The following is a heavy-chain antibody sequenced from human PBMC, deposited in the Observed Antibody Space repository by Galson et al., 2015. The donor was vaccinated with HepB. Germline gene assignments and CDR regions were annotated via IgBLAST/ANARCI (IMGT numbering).Heavy chain of an antibody. CDR3: ARLPYRSGWYGYYFDY. D-gene: IGHD6-19*01. CDR1: GGSISSSSYY. V-gene: IGHV4-39*01. CDR2: IYYSGST. J-gene: IGHJ4*02. Sequence: SETLSLTCTVSGGSISSSSYYWGWIRQPPGKGLEWIGSIYYSGSTYYNPPLKSRVTISVDTSKNQFSLKLSSVTAADTAVYYCARLPYRSGWYGYYFDYWGQGTLVTVSS.